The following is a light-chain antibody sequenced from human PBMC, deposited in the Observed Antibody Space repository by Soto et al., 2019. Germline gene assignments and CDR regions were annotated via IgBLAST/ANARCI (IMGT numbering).Light chain of an antibody. CDR1: QSLLHSNGHNY. Sequence: EIVVTQSPLSLPVTPGEPASISCRSSQSLLHSNGHNYLEWYLQKPGQSPQLLIYLGSNRASGVPDRFSGSGSGTDLTLKISRVEAEDVGVYYCMQALQSWTFGQGTKVEIK. CDR2: LGS. V-gene: IGKV2-28*01. J-gene: IGKJ1*01. CDR3: MQALQSWT.